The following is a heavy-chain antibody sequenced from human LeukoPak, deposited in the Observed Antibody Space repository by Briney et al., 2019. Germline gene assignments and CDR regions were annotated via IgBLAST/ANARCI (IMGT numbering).Heavy chain of an antibody. CDR3: ARARRETDVSWSGSLYYFDY. Sequence: GGSLRLSCAASGFTVSSNYMSWVRQAPGKGLEWVSVIYSGGSTYYADSVKGRFTISRDNSKNTLYLQMNSLRAEDTAVYYSARARRETDVSWSGSLYYFDYWGQGTLVTVSS. D-gene: IGHD3-3*01. CDR2: IYSGGST. J-gene: IGHJ4*02. V-gene: IGHV3-66*02. CDR1: GFTVSSNY.